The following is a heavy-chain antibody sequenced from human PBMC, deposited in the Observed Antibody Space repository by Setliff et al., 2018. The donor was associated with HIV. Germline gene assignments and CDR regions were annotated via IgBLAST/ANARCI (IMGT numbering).Heavy chain of an antibody. CDR1: GYTFTRYA. CDR3: ARDRDSLLIGYTPNNWFDP. V-gene: IGHV1-3*01. Sequence: GASVKVSCKASGYTFTRYAIHWLRQAPGQSLEWMGWINADNGDTKYSQKFQGRLTITRDTSANTVYMELSSLRSEDTAVFYCARDRDSLLIGYTPNNWFDPWGQGTLVTVSS. J-gene: IGHJ5*02. CDR2: INADNGDT. D-gene: IGHD6-13*01.